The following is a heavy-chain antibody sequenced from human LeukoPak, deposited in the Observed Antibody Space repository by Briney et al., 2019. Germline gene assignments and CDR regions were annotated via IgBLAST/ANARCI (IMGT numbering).Heavy chain of an antibody. CDR2: FDPEDGET. D-gene: IGHD3-22*01. CDR3: AVWARYDSSYYFDY. V-gene: IGHV1-24*01. Sequence: GASVKVSCKVSGYTLTELSMHWVRQAPGKGLEWMGGFDPEDGETIYAQKFQGRVTMTEDTSTDTAYMELSSLRSEDTAVYYCAVWARYDSSYYFDYWGQGTLVTVSS. J-gene: IGHJ4*02. CDR1: GYTLTELS.